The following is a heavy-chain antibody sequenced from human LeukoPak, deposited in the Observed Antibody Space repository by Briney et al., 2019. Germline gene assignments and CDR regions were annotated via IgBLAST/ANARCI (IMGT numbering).Heavy chain of an antibody. D-gene: IGHD3-3*01. V-gene: IGHV3-48*03. J-gene: IGHJ6*03. CDR3: ARGFGVAYYYYSMDV. CDR2: IDFSGSTI. Sequence: GGSLRLSCAASGFTFSNFEMNWVRQAPGKGMEWVSYIDFSGSTINYADSVEGRFTISRDNAKNSLYLQMNSLRAEDTAVYYCARGFGVAYYYYSMDVWGKGTTVTISS. CDR1: GFTFSNFE.